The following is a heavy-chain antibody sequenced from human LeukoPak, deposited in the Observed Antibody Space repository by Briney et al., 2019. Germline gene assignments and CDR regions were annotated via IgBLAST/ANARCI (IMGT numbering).Heavy chain of an antibody. CDR2: ISGSGGST. CDR3: AKWGGYSSSWYSNY. CDR1: GFTFSSYA. D-gene: IGHD6-13*01. J-gene: IGHJ4*02. V-gene: IGHV3-23*01. Sequence: GGSLRLSCAASGFTFSSYAMSWVRQAPGKGLEWVSAISGSGGSTYYADSVKGRFTISRDNSKNTLYLQMNSLRAEDTAVYYCAKWGGYSSSWYSNYRGQGTLVTVSS.